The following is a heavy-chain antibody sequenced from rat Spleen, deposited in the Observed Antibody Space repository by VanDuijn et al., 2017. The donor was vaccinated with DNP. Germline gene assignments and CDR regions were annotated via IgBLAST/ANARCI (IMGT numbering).Heavy chain of an antibody. CDR2: ITYDGGST. Sequence: EVQLVESGGDLVQPGRSLKLSCAASGFTFRDYYMAWVRQAPAKGLEWVAYITYDGGSTYNGDSVKGRFTISRDNAKSTLYLQMNSLRSEDMATYYCARHVLPLRVWDYWGQGTLVTVSS. V-gene: IGHV5-22*01. D-gene: IGHD1-4*01. J-gene: IGHJ3*01. CDR3: ARHVLPLRVWDY. CDR1: GFTFRDYY.